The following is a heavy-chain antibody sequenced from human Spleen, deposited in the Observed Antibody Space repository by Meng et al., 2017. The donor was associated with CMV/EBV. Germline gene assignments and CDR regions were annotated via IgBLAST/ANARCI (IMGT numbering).Heavy chain of an antibody. Sequence: GSLKISCEASGFTLSAFAMHWVRQAPAKGLEWVAVISYDGSIIHYADSVKGRFTISRDNAKNSLHLQMNSLRAEDTALYYCAKDVFEYQLLWGFLESWGQGTQVTVSS. V-gene: IGHV3-30*04. J-gene: IGHJ4*02. CDR1: GFTLSAFA. D-gene: IGHD2-2*01. CDR2: ISYDGSII. CDR3: AKDVFEYQLLWGFLES.